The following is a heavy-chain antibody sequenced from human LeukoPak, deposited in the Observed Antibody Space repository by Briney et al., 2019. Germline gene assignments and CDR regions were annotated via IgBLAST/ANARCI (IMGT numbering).Heavy chain of an antibody. D-gene: IGHD3-22*01. J-gene: IGHJ4*02. CDR1: GGSISSGGYS. CDR3: ARDLNGRYDSSGYYYGAHFDY. CDR2: IYYSGST. V-gene: IGHV4-30-4*07. Sequence: PSETLSLTCAVSGGSISSGGYSWSWIRQPPGKGLEWIGYIYYSGSTYYNPSLKSRVTISVDTSKNQFSLKLSSVTAADTAVYYCARDLNGRYDSSGYYYGAHFDYWGQGTLVTVSS.